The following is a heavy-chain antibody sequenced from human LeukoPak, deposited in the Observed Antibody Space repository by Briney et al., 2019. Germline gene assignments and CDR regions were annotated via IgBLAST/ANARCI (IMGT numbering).Heavy chain of an antibody. V-gene: IGHV4-31*03. CDR1: GGSISSGGYS. Sequence: SETLSLTCTVSGGSISSGGYSWSWIRQHPGKGLEWIGYIYYSGSTYYNPSLKSRVTISVDTSKNQFSLKLSSVTAADTAVYYCARGPPFLRTYYYDSSGYYYFDYWGQGTLVTVSS. CDR2: IYYSGST. CDR3: ARGPPFLRTYYYDSSGYYYFDY. D-gene: IGHD3-22*01. J-gene: IGHJ4*02.